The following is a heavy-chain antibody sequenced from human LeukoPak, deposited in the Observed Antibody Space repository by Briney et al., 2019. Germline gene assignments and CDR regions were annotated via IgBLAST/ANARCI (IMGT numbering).Heavy chain of an antibody. J-gene: IGHJ4*02. CDR1: GFTFSSNW. V-gene: IGHV3-74*01. CDR3: VRDLGGRSGH. CDR2: INEDGSTT. Sequence: GGSLRLSCAASGFTFSSNWMHWVRQAPGKGLVWVSRINEDGSTTNYADSVKGRSTIFRDNAKNTPYLQMNSLRAEDTAVYYCVRDLGGRSGHWGQGTLVTVSS. D-gene: IGHD1-26*01.